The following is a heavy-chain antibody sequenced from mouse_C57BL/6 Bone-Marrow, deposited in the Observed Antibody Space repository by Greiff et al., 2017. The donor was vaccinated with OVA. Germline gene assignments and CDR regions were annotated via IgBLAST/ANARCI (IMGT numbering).Heavy chain of an antibody. D-gene: IGHD3-2*02. CDR1: GFNIKDYY. CDR3: EGIAQATFAY. Sequence: VQLQQSGAELVKPGASVTLSCTASGFNIKDYYMHWVKQRTEQGLEWIGRIDPEAGETKYDQKFQGKATITADTSSNTAYLQLSSLTSEDTAVYYFEGIAQATFAYWGQGTLVTVSA. V-gene: IGHV14-2*01. CDR2: IDPEAGET. J-gene: IGHJ3*01.